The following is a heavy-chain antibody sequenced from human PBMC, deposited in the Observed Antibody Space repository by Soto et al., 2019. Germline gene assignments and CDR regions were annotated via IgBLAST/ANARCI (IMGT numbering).Heavy chain of an antibody. CDR2: ISDSGST. V-gene: IGHV3-23*01. Sequence: EVQLLESGGGLVQPGGSLRLSCEASGFTFSTSAMSWVRQAPGKGLDWVSTISDSGSTYYADSVKGRFTISRDNSKNTLHLQMNSLRAEDTATFYCAKVWGEDGYCTRTSCLYYFHHWGHGTLVTVSS. J-gene: IGHJ4*01. CDR3: AKVWGEDGYCTRTSCLYYFHH. CDR1: GFTFSTSA. D-gene: IGHD2-2*03.